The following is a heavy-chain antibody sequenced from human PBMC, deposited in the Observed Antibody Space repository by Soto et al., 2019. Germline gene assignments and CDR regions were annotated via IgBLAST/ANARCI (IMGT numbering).Heavy chain of an antibody. CDR2: IIPIFGTS. D-gene: IGHD5-12*01. CDR1: EDIFRNYA. J-gene: IGHJ5*02. Sequence: QVQLVQSAAEVKQPGSSVKVSCKASEDIFRNYAISCVRQAPGQGLELLGGIIPIFGTSNFAQDFQGRVTISADKSTRTVYMESSSLRMEDTAVYYCARDYRGHNPARKRFDPWGQGTRVTVSS. CDR3: ARDYRGHNPARKRFDP. V-gene: IGHV1-69*06.